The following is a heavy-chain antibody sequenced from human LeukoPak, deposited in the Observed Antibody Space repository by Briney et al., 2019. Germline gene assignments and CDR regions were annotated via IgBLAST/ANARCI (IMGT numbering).Heavy chain of an antibody. Sequence: SETLSLTCAVYGGSFSGYYWSWIRQPPGKGLEWIWEINHSGSTNYNPSHKSRVTISVDTSKNQFSLKLSSVTAADTAVYYCAAVLAATAYVYFDYWGQGTLVTVSS. CDR1: GGSFSGYY. D-gene: IGHD2-15*01. CDR2: INHSGST. J-gene: IGHJ4*02. CDR3: AAVLAATAYVYFDY. V-gene: IGHV4-34*01.